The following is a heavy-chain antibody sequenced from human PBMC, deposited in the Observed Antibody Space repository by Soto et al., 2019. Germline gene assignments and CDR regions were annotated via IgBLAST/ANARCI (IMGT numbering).Heavy chain of an antibody. CDR1: GGSVSSGDYY. CDR3: AREANRYFDWLSPRDVGMDV. CDR2: IYYSGST. D-gene: IGHD3-9*01. Sequence: PSETLALTCTVSGGSVSSGDYYWSWIRQPPGKGLEWIGYIYYSGSTYYNPSLKSRVTISVDTSKNQFSLKLSSVTAADTAVYYCAREANRYFDWLSPRDVGMDVWGQGTTVTVSS. J-gene: IGHJ6*02. V-gene: IGHV4-30-4*01.